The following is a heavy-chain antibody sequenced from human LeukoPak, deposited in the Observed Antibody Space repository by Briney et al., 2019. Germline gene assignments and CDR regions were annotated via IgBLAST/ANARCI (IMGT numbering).Heavy chain of an antibody. Sequence: PGGSLRLSCAASGFNFNTYGMHWVRQTPGKGLEWVAVIWHDGSDEYYADSVKGRFTISRDNSKRLVYLQMDSLRDEDTAVYYCAGEVVRDVSGVDYTWLDPWGQGTLVFVSA. CDR2: IWHDGSDE. J-gene: IGHJ5*02. D-gene: IGHD2-8*01. V-gene: IGHV3-33*01. CDR3: AGEVVRDVSGVDYTWLDP. CDR1: GFNFNTYG.